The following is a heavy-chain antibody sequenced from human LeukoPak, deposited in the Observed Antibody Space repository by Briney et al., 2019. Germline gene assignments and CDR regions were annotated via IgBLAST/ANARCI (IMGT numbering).Heavy chain of an antibody. CDR3: AMPYGYSSGWTNYYYYRMDV. CDR2: IWYDGSNK. CDR1: GFTFSSYG. D-gene: IGHD6-19*01. V-gene: IGHV3-33*01. J-gene: IGHJ6*02. Sequence: GGSLRLSCAASGFTFSSYGMHWVRQAPGKGLEWVAVIWYDGSNKYYADSVKGRFTISRDNSKNTLYLQMNSLRAEDTAVYYCAMPYGYSSGWTNYYYYRMDVWGQGTTVTVSS.